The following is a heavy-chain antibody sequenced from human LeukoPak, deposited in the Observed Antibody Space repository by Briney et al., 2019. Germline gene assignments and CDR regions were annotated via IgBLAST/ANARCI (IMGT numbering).Heavy chain of an antibody. CDR1: GFTFSSYS. D-gene: IGHD2-2*01. CDR2: ISSSSSTI. Sequence: PGGSLRLSCAASGFTFSSYSMNWVRQAPGEGRERVSYISSSSSTIYYAHSVKGRFTISRDNAKNSLYLQMNSLRAEATAVYYYARDYSPTSTDAFDIWGQGTMVTVSS. J-gene: IGHJ3*02. CDR3: ARDYSPTSTDAFDI. V-gene: IGHV3-48*01.